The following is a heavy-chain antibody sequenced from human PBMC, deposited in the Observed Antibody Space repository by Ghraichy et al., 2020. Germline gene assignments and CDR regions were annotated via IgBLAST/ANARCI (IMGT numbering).Heavy chain of an antibody. Sequence: GGSLRLSCSASGFTFSSYAMHWVRQAPGKGLEYVSAISSNGGSTYYADSVKGRFTISRDNSKNTLYLQMSSLRAEDTAVYYCVKALPSSYFDYWGQGTLVTVSS. D-gene: IGHD6-6*01. CDR2: ISSNGGST. V-gene: IGHV3-64D*06. J-gene: IGHJ4*02. CDR3: VKALPSSYFDY. CDR1: GFTFSSYA.